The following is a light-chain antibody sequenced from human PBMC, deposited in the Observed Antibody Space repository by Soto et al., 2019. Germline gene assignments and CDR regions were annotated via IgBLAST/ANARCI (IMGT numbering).Light chain of an antibody. J-gene: IGLJ1*01. CDR3: QSYDSSLSGDV. Sequence: QSVLTQPPSVSGAPGQRVTISCTGSSSNIGAGYDVHWYQQLPGTAPKLLIYGNSNRPSGVPDRFSGSKSGTSASVAITGLQAEDEADYYCQSYDSSLSGDVFGTGTKVTVL. CDR2: GNS. V-gene: IGLV1-40*01. CDR1: SSNIGAGYD.